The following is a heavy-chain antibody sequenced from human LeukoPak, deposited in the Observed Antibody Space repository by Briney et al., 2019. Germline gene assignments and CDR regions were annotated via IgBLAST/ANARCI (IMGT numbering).Heavy chain of an antibody. V-gene: IGHV1-8*01. CDR1: GYTFTNYD. Sequence: GASVKVSCKASGYTFTNYDVNWVRQATGQGLEWMGWMNPNSGYTGHAQKFQGRVTMTRNTSISTAYMELSSLRSEDTAVYYCAREGCTNGVCYTHQYYFDYWGQGTLVTVSS. D-gene: IGHD2-8*01. CDR2: MNPNSGYT. CDR3: AREGCTNGVCYTHQYYFDY. J-gene: IGHJ4*02.